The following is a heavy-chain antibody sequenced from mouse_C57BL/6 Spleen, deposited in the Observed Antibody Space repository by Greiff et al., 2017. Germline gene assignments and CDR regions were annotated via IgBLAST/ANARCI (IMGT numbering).Heavy chain of an antibody. J-gene: IGHJ4*01. CDR2: INPGSGGT. CDR1: GYAFTNYL. Sequence: VQLQQSGAELVRPGTSVKVSCKASGYAFTNYLIEWVKQRPGQGLEWIGVINPGSGGTNYNEKFKGKATLTADKSSSTAYMQLSSLTSEDSAVCFCASSHSNYGGYAMDYWGQGTSVTVSA. CDR3: ASSHSNYGGYAMDY. D-gene: IGHD2-5*01. V-gene: IGHV1-54*01.